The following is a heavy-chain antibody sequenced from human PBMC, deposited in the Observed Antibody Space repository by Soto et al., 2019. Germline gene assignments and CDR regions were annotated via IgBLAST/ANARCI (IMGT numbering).Heavy chain of an antibody. CDR1: GFNFSSYS. CDR3: ARSGSSGYYPLYYFDY. Sequence: GGSLRLSCAAAGFNFSSYSMNWVRTAPGKGLEWVSYISSSSSTIYYADSVKGRFTISRDNAKNSLYLQMNSLRAEDTAVYYYARSGSSGYYPLYYFDYWGQGTLVTVSS. J-gene: IGHJ4*02. CDR2: ISSSSSTI. V-gene: IGHV3-48*01. D-gene: IGHD3-22*01.